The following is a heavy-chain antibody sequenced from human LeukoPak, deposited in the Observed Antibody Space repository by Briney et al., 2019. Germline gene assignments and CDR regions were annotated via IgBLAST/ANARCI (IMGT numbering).Heavy chain of an antibody. Sequence: SETLSLTCTVSGGSISSYYWSWIRQPPGKGLEWIGYIYYSGSTNYNPSLKSRVTISVDPSKNQFSLKLSSVTAADTAVYYCARRRYYDSSGYYDYWGQGTLVTVSS. CDR2: IYYSGST. D-gene: IGHD3-22*01. J-gene: IGHJ4*02. CDR1: GGSISSYY. V-gene: IGHV4-59*08. CDR3: ARRRYYDSSGYYDY.